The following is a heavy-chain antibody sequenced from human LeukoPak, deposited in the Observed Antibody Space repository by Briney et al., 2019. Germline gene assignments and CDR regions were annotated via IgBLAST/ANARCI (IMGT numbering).Heavy chain of an antibody. V-gene: IGHV4-34*01. CDR3: AMGSSGLWFDP. D-gene: IGHD1-26*01. CDR2: INHSGST. J-gene: IGHJ5*02. Sequence: SETLSLTCAVYGGSFSGYYWSWIRQPPGKGLEWIGEINHSGSTNYNPSLKSRVTISVDTSKNQFSLKLSSVTAADTAVYYCAMGSSGLWFDPWGQGTLVTVSS. CDR1: GGSFSGYY.